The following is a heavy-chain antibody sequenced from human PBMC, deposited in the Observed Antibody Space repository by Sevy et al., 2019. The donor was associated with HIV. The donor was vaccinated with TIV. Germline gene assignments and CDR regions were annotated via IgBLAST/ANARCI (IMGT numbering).Heavy chain of an antibody. CDR3: ARVSSIYYDRGYYYAMDV. D-gene: IGHD3-22*01. J-gene: IGHJ6*02. Sequence: GGSLRLSYAASRFTFSSYWMIWVRQAPGKGLEWVANINQDGGEKYHMDSVKGRFTISRDNAKNSLYLQMNSLRAEDSAVYFCARVSSIYYDRGYYYAMDVWGQGTTVTVSS. CDR2: INQDGGEK. V-gene: IGHV3-7*01. CDR1: RFTFSSYW.